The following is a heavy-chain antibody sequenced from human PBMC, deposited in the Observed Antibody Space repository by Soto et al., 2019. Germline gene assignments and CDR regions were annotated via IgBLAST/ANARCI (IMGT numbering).Heavy chain of an antibody. CDR2: IYWDDDE. Sequence: QITLKESGPTLVKATQTLTLTCTFSGFSLTTRGVGVAWIRQPPGKALEWLALIYWDDDERYNPSLKNRLTITKDTSKNQVVLTMTNMDPVDTATYFCEHDISARSVYGPFDYWGQGIQVTVSS. CDR1: GFSLTTRGVG. V-gene: IGHV2-5*02. D-gene: IGHD3-10*01. J-gene: IGHJ4*02. CDR3: EHDISARSVYGPFDY.